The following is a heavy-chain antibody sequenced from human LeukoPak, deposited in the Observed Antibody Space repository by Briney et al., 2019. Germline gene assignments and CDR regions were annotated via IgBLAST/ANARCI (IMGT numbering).Heavy chain of an antibody. CDR2: IYTSGST. CDR3: ARECSGGSCYPYYFDY. D-gene: IGHD2-15*01. CDR1: GGSISSYY. V-gene: IGHV4-4*07. J-gene: IGHJ4*02. Sequence: SETLSLTCTVSGGSISSYYWSWIRQPAGKGLEWIGRIYTSGSTNYNPSLKSRVTMSVDTSKNQFSLKRSSVTAADTAVYYCARECSGGSCYPYYFDYWGQGTLVTVSS.